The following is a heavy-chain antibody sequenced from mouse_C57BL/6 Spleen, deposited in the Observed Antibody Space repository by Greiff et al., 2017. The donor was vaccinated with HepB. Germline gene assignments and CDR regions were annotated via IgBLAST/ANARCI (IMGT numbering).Heavy chain of an antibody. V-gene: IGHV14-4*01. Sequence: EVQLVESGAELVRPGASVKLSCTASGFNIKDDYMHWVKQRPEQGLEWIGWIDPENGDTEYASKFQGKATITADTSSNTAYLQLSSLTSEDTAVYYCTYGNHEGFAYWGQGTLVTVSA. D-gene: IGHD2-1*01. CDR1: GFNIKDDY. CDR3: TYGNHEGFAY. CDR2: IDPENGDT. J-gene: IGHJ3*01.